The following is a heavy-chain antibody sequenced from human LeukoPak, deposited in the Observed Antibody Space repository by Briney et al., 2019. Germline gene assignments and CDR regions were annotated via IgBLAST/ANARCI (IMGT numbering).Heavy chain of an antibody. CDR1: GGSISSSSYY. Sequence: QPSETLSLTCTVSGGSISSSSYYWGWIRQSPGKGREWIGSIYYSRSTYYNPSLKSRVTISVDTSKNQFSLKLSSVTAADTAVYYCARANRMGIAARLAARDYYYYMDVWGKGTTVTVSS. J-gene: IGHJ6*03. CDR2: IYYSRST. V-gene: IGHV4-39*07. D-gene: IGHD6-6*01. CDR3: ARANRMGIAARLAARDYYYYMDV.